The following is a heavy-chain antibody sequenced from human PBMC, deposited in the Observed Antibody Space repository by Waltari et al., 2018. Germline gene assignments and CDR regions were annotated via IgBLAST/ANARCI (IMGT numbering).Heavy chain of an antibody. V-gene: IGHV3-30-3*01. D-gene: IGHD3-22*01. CDR2: ISHDGSNK. CDR3: ARDGSIYYDSSGYYPFDY. J-gene: IGHJ4*02. CDR1: GFTFSSYA. Sequence: AASGFTFSSYAMHWVRQAPGQGLEWVAVISHDGSNKYYADSVKGRFTISRDNSKNTLYLQMNSLRAEDTAVYYCARDGSIYYDSSGYYPFDYWGQGTLVTVSS.